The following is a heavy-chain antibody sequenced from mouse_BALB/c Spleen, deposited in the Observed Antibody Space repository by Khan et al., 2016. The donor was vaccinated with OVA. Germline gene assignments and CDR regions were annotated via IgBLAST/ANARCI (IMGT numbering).Heavy chain of an antibody. J-gene: IGHJ4*01. Sequence: QVQLKESGPELKKPGETVRISCKASGYTFTTAGIQWVQKMPGKGLKWIGWINTHSGVPKYAEDFKGRFAFSLEISVSTAYLQITNLKNEDTATYVCASGGAAYYGNDVGAMEYWGQGTSVTVSS. CDR1: GYTFTTAG. D-gene: IGHD2-9*01. CDR3: ASGGAAYYGNDVGAMEY. V-gene: IGHV9-4*02. CDR2: INTHSGVP.